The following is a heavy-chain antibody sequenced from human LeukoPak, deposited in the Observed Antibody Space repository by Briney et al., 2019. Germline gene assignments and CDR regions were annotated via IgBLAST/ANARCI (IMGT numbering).Heavy chain of an antibody. CDR2: IWSNGINK. CDR1: GFTFSTYG. D-gene: IGHD1/OR15-1a*01. V-gene: IGHV3-33*01. J-gene: IGHJ4*02. CDR3: ARDQRGNSDY. Sequence: PGRSLRLSCAASGFTFSTYGMHWVRQAPGKGLEWVAVIWSNGINKYYADSVKGRFTFSRDNSKNTLYLQMSSLRAEDTAVYYCARDQRGNSDYWGQGTLVTVSS.